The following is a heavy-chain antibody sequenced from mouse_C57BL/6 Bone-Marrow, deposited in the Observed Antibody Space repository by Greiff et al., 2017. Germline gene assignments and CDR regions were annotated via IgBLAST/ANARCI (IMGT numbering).Heavy chain of an antibody. J-gene: IGHJ2*01. CDR2: IDPSDSYT. CDR1: GYTFTSYW. Sequence: QVHVKQPGAELVKPGASVKLSCKASGYTFTSYWMQWVKQRPGQGLEWIGEIDPSDSYTNYNQKFKGKATLTVDTSSSTAYMQLSSLTSEDSAVYYCARWTIYYYGSSYVNYFDYWGQGTTLTVSS. CDR3: ARWTIYYYGSSYVNYFDY. D-gene: IGHD1-1*01. V-gene: IGHV1-50*01.